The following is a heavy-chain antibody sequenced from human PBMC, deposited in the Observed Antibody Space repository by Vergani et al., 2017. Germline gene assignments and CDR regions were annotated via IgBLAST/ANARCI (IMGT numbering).Heavy chain of an antibody. CDR3: ARDRTSSRSWSDYFDY. CDR1: GFTFSDYY. Sequence: QVQLVESGGGLVKPGGSLRLSCAASGFTFSDYYMSWIRQAPGKGLECVSYISSSGGTIYYADSVKGRFTISRDNAKNSLYLQMNSLRDEDTAVYYCARDRTSSRSWSDYFDYWGQGTLVTVSS. CDR2: ISSSGGTI. D-gene: IGHD6-13*01. V-gene: IGHV3-11*04. J-gene: IGHJ4*02.